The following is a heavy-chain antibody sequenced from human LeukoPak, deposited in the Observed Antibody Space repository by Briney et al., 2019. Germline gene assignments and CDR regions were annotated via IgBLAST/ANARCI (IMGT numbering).Heavy chain of an antibody. V-gene: IGHV3-66*01. J-gene: IGHJ4*02. CDR3: ARENYYDSSGYYWYFDY. D-gene: IGHD3-22*01. CDR2: IYSGGST. Sequence: GGSLRLSCAASGFTVSSNYMSWVRRAPGKGLEWVSVIYSGGSTYYADSVKGRFTISRDNSKNTLYLQMNSLRAEDTAVYYCARENYYDSSGYYWYFDYWGQGTLVTVSS. CDR1: GFTVSSNY.